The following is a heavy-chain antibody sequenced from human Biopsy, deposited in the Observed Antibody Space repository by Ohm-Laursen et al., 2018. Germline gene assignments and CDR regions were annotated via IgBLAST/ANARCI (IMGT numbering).Heavy chain of an antibody. CDR3: ARGRSHLLPDHDWFDP. J-gene: IGHJ5*02. CDR1: GFSLRNYT. CDR2: ISRSTSHI. D-gene: IGHD1-14*01. V-gene: IGHV3-21*06. Sequence: GSPRLSCAASGFSLRNYTINWVRQAPGKGLEWVSSISRSTSHILYAETLKGRFTSSRDNAKNSVYLQMNSLRAEDTGVYYCARGRSHLLPDHDWFDPWGQGALVTVSS.